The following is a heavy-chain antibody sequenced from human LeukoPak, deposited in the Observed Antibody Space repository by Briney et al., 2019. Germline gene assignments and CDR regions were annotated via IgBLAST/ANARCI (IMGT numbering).Heavy chain of an antibody. D-gene: IGHD5-18*01. CDR1: GFSFSSYW. J-gene: IGHJ4*02. CDR3: ARDRGYSYGNKIDY. Sequence: GGSLRLSCAASGFSFSSYWMHWVRQAPGKGLVWVSRIKTDGSSATYADSVKGRFTISRDNSRNTLYLQMNSLRAEDTAVYYCARDRGYSYGNKIDYWGQGTLVTVSS. V-gene: IGHV3-74*01. CDR2: IKTDGSSA.